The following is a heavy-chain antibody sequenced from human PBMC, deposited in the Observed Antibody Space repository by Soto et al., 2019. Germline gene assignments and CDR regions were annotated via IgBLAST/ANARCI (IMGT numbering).Heavy chain of an antibody. CDR2: ISTNGGST. CDR3: VKGEYYYDSRGYYPFDY. D-gene: IGHD3-22*01. J-gene: IGHJ4*02. V-gene: IGHV3-64D*06. Sequence: HWVRQAPGKGLEYVSSISTNGGSTHYADSVKGRFTISRDNSKNTQYLQMSSLRADDTAVYYCVKGEYYYDSRGYYPFDYWGQGTLVTVSS.